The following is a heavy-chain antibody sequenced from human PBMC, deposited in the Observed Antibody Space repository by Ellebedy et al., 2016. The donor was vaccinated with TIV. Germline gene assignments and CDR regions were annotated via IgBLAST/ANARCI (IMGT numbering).Heavy chain of an antibody. CDR3: VKGSGTIDV. CDR2: ISSGGIT. Sequence: GESLKISCAASGFTFSSYAMNWARQAPGKGLEWVSGISSGGITYYADSVRGRFTISRDNSKNTLYLQMNSLRAEDTATYYCVKGSGTIDVWGQGTTVTVSS. CDR1: GFTFSSYA. J-gene: IGHJ6*02. V-gene: IGHV3-23*01. D-gene: IGHD1-1*01.